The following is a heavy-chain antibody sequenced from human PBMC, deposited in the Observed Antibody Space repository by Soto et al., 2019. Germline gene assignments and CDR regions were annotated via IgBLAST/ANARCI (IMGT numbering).Heavy chain of an antibody. V-gene: IGHV1-69*13. CDR1: GGSFTGSA. CDR2: IIPIFGTT. D-gene: IGHD6-6*01. CDR3: ARENSIASLSYYYGMDF. Sequence: SVKVSCKVSGGSFTGSAISCVRQAPGQGLEWMGGIIPIFGTTNYAQKFQGRVTIIADESSSTAYMELSSLRSEDTALYYCARENSIASLSYYYGMDFWGQGTTVTVSS. J-gene: IGHJ6*02.